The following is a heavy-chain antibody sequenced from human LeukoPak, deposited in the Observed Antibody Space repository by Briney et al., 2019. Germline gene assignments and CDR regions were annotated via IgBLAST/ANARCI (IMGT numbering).Heavy chain of an antibody. D-gene: IGHD3-16*01. CDR2: ISDHTGIT. CDR1: GYTFSSYG. Sequence: ASVKVSCKASGYTFSSYGISWVRQAPGQGLEWMGWISDHTGITSYAQKVQGRVTMTTDTSTSTAYMELTSLRSDDTAVYYCARRRSDYRYDAFDMWGQGTMVTVSS. J-gene: IGHJ3*02. V-gene: IGHV1-18*01. CDR3: ARRRSDYRYDAFDM.